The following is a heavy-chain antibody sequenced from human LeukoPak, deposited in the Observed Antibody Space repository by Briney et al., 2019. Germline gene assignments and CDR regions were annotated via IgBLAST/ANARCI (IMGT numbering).Heavy chain of an antibody. Sequence: SETLSLTCTVSGGSISSYYWSWIRQTPGKGLEWIGYIYYSGSTNYNPSLKSRVTISVDTSKNQFSLKLSSVTAADTAVYYCARSRGSVAMVRGVIDGWFDPWGQGTLVTVSS. J-gene: IGHJ5*02. CDR2: IYYSGST. D-gene: IGHD3-10*01. CDR1: GGSISSYY. V-gene: IGHV4-59*01. CDR3: ARSRGSVAMVRGVIDGWFDP.